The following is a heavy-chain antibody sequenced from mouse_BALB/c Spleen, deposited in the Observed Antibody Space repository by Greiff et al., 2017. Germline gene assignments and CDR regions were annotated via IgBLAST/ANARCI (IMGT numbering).Heavy chain of an antibody. CDR2: ISSGGSYT. D-gene: IGHD4-1*01. J-gene: IGHJ4*01. Sequence: EVQLVESGGGLVKPGGSLKLSCAASGFTFSSYTMSWVRQTPEKRLEWVATISSGGSYTYYPDSVKGRFTISRDNAKNTLYLQMSSLKSEDTAMYYCTREGTGNAMDYWGQGTSVTVSS. V-gene: IGHV5-6-4*01. CDR3: TREGTGNAMDY. CDR1: GFTFSSYT.